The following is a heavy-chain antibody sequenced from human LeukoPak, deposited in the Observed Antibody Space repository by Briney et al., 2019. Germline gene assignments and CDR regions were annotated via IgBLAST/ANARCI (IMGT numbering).Heavy chain of an antibody. V-gene: IGHV3-53*01. CDR3: TNLLPTLYYFDT. CDR1: GFSVSDYY. CDR2: FYTNGGT. D-gene: IGHD2-15*01. J-gene: IGHJ4*02. Sequence: GGSLRLSCAASGFSVSDYYMSWVRQAPGKGLEWISVFYTNGGTYYADSVKGRFTISTDNSRNMLYLQMNSLRAEDTAMYYCTNLLPTLYYFDTWGQGTLVIVSS.